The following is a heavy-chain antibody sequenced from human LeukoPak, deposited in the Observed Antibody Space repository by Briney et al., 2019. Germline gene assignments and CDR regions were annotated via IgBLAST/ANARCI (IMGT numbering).Heavy chain of an antibody. CDR3: ARDSGAAQL. CDR1: GGSISSYY. D-gene: IGHD6-13*01. J-gene: IGHJ1*01. V-gene: IGHV4-59*01. Sequence: PSETLSLTCTVSGGSISSYYWSWVRQPPGKGLEWIGFIYHSGSTNYNPSLKSRVTISVDTSKNQFSLKLRSVTAADTAVYYCARDSGAAQLWGQGTLVTGSS. CDR2: IYHSGST.